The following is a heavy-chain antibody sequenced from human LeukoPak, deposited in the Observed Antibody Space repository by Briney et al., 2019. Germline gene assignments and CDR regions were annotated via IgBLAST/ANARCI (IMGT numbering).Heavy chain of an antibody. CDR2: MNPNSGNT. J-gene: IGHJ2*01. CDR3: ARDLGRGGGRYFDL. CDR1: GFSFTDYE. V-gene: IGHV1-8*02. D-gene: IGHD3-16*01. Sequence: ASVKVSCEASGFSFTDYEVNWVRQAAGQGLEWMGWMNPNSGNTGYAQKLLGRVTMTRDTSKSTAYMELSSLRSEDTAVYYRARDLGRGGGRYFDLWGRGTLVTVSS.